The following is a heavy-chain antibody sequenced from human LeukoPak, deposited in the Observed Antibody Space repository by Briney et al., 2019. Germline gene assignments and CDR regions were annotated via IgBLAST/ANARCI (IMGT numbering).Heavy chain of an antibody. CDR1: GGTFSSYA. V-gene: IGHV1-69*13. Sequence: SVKVSCKASGGTFSSYAISWVRQAPGQGLEWMGGIIPIFGTANYAQKFQGRVTITADESTSTAYMELSSLRSEDTVVYYCASRDGYNYASFDYWGQGTLVTVSS. D-gene: IGHD5-24*01. CDR2: IIPIFGTA. J-gene: IGHJ4*02. CDR3: ASRDGYNYASFDY.